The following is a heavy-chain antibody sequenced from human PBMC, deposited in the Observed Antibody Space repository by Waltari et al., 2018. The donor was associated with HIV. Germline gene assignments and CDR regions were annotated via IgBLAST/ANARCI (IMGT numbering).Heavy chain of an antibody. Sequence: QVQLVQSGAEVKKPGASVKVSCKASGYTFTSYGISWVRQAPGQGLEWMGWISAYNGNTNYAQKLQGRVTMTTDTSTSTAYMELRSLRSDDTAVYYCARDPRHPGNYDFWSGPFVDYWGQGTLVTVSS. J-gene: IGHJ4*02. CDR2: ISAYNGNT. D-gene: IGHD3-3*01. CDR3: ARDPRHPGNYDFWSGPFVDY. V-gene: IGHV1-18*01. CDR1: GYTFTSYG.